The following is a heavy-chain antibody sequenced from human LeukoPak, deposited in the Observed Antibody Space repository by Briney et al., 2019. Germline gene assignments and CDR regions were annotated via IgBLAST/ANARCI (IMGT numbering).Heavy chain of an antibody. V-gene: IGHV4-4*07. D-gene: IGHD6-19*01. J-gene: IGHJ4*02. CDR2: IYTSGST. CDR3: ARGLFPRGWYYFDY. Sequence: SETLSLTCTVSGVTISSYYWSWIRQPAGKGLEWIGRIYTSGSTNYNPSLKSRVTMSVDTSKNQFSLKLSSVTAAHTAVYYCARGLFPRGWYYFDYWGQGTLVTVSS. CDR1: GVTISSYY.